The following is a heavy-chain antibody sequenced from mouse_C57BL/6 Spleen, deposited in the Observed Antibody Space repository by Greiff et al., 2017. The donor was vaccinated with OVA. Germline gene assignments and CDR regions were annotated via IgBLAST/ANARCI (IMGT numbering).Heavy chain of an antibody. J-gene: IGHJ2*01. Sequence: EVQRVESGPELVKPGASVKMSCKASGYTFTDYNMHWVKQSHGKSLEWIGYINPNNGGTSYNQKFKGKATLTVNKSSSTAYMELRSLTSEDSAVYYCAWGGSSALLDYWGQGTTLTVSS. CDR1: GYTFTDYN. D-gene: IGHD3-2*02. CDR2: INPNNGGT. CDR3: AWGGSSALLDY. V-gene: IGHV1-22*01.